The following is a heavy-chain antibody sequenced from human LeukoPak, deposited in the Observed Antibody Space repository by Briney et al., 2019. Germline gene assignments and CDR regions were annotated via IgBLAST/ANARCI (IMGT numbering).Heavy chain of an antibody. CDR1: GASISSGNYY. D-gene: IGHD4-17*01. CDR3: AKNGAVTSFDS. CDR2: VYNRGTT. Sequence: KSSETLSLTCTVSGASISSGNYYWSWIRQPAGKGLEWIGRVYNRGTTDYNPSLKSRVTISVDTSNNQFSLKLRSVTAADTAVYYCAKNGAVTSFDSWGQGTLVTVSS. J-gene: IGHJ4*02. V-gene: IGHV4-61*02.